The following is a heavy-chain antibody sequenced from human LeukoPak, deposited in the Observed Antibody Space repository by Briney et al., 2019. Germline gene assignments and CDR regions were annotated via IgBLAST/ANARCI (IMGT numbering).Heavy chain of an antibody. D-gene: IGHD1-26*01. CDR1: GYTFTGYY. V-gene: IGHV1-2*02. CDR2: INPNSGGT. Sequence: GASVKVSCKASGYTFTGYYMHWVRQAPGQGLEWMGWINPNSGGTNYAQKFQGRVTMTRDTSISTAYMELSRLRSDDTAVYYCATPWELLGNDAFDIWGQGTMVTVSS. CDR3: ATPWELLGNDAFDI. J-gene: IGHJ3*02.